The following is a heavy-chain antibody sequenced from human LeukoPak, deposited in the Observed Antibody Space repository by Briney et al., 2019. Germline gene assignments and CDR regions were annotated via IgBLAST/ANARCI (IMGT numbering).Heavy chain of an antibody. J-gene: IGHJ5*02. CDR3: ARSITMVRGVIMNWFDP. V-gene: IGHV3-33*01. D-gene: IGHD3-10*01. CDR1: GYTFSSYG. Sequence: GGSLRLSCAASGYTFSSYGMHRVRQAPGKGLEWVAVICYDGSNKYYADSVKGRFTISRDNSKNTLYLQMNSLRAEDTAVYYCARSITMVRGVIMNWFDPWGQGTLVTVSS. CDR2: ICYDGSNK.